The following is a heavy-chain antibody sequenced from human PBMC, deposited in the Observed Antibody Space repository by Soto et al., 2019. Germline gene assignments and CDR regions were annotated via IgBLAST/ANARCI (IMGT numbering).Heavy chain of an antibody. CDR3: AGASNYNYAFEY. J-gene: IGHJ4*02. CDR1: GFTVSTW. D-gene: IGHD1-1*01. CDR2: ISGEGAVT. V-gene: IGHV3-74*01. Sequence: GGSLRLSCATSGFTVSTWIHWVRQAPGEGLVWVSRISGEGAVTDYAESVKGRFTVSRDIAKSTVFLQMNSLRADDTAVYFCAGASNYNYAFEYWGLGTPVTVSS.